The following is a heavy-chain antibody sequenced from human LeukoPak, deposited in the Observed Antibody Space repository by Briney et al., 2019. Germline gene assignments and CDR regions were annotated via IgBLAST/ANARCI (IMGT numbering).Heavy chain of an antibody. CDR1: GFTFNTYA. CDR3: AKGGESEYELDY. D-gene: IGHD3-16*01. Sequence: GGSLRLSCAASGFTFNTYAMSWVRQAPGKGLEWVSAISGSGGSTYYADSVKGRFTISRDNSKNTLYLQMNSLRAEDTAVYYCAKGGESEYELDYWGQGTLVTVSS. J-gene: IGHJ4*02. V-gene: IGHV3-23*01. CDR2: ISGSGGST.